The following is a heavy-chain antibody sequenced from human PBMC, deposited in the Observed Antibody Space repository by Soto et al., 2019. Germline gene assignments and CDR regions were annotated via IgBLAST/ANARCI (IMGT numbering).Heavy chain of an antibody. CDR3: ARGGPAAGFDL. D-gene: IGHD6-13*01. Sequence: QVQLVQSGAEVKKPGASVKVSCKASGYTFTTNDINWVRQASGQGLEWMGWMKPNTGDSGSAQDFQGRITMTRDTAKSPAYMELCSLRSEDTAVDYCARGGPAAGFDLWGQGTLVTVSS. CDR1: GYTFTTND. V-gene: IGHV1-8*01. CDR2: MKPNTGDS. J-gene: IGHJ4*02.